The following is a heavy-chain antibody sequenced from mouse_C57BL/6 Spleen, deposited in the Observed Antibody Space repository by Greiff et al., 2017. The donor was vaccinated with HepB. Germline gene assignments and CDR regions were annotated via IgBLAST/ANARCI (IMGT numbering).Heavy chain of an antibody. CDR2: IDPSDSET. V-gene: IGHV1-52*01. J-gene: IGHJ3*01. CDR1: GYTFTSYW. Sequence: VQLQQSGAELVRPGSSVKLSCKASGYTFTSYWMHWVKQRPIQGLEWIGNIDPSDSETHYNQKFKDKATLTVDKSSSTAFMQLSSLTSEDSAVYYGAREGGYDYDVGGFAYWGQGTLVTVSA. CDR3: AREGGYDYDVGGFAY. D-gene: IGHD2-4*01.